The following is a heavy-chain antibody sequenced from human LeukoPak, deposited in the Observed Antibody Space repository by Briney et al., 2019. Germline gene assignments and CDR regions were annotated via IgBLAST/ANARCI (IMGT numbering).Heavy chain of an antibody. D-gene: IGHD3-16*01. J-gene: IGHJ4*02. CDR3: ARGRYGWLPFDY. Sequence: SETLSLTCTVSGGSISSSSYYWGWIRQPPGKGLKWIGSIYYSGSTYYNPSLKSRVTISVDTSKNQFTLKLSSVTAADTAVYYCARGRYGWLPFDYWGQGTLVTVSS. CDR2: IYYSGST. CDR1: GGSISSSSYY. V-gene: IGHV4-39*06.